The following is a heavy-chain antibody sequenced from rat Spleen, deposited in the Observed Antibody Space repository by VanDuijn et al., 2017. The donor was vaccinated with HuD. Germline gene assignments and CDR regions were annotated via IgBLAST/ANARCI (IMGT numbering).Heavy chain of an antibody. D-gene: IGHD1-2*01. V-gene: IGHV2-1*01. CDR1: GFSLTSNS. CDR2: IWGDGST. J-gene: IGHJ2*01. Sequence: QVQLKESGPGLVQPSQTLSLTCTVSGFSLTSNSVPWVRQFPGKGLEWMGGIWGDGSTDYNSALKSQLSINSDTSKSQIYLKMNNLQTEDTATYFCARADVAAISTDGIWGQGIMVTVSS. CDR3: ARADVAAISTDGI.